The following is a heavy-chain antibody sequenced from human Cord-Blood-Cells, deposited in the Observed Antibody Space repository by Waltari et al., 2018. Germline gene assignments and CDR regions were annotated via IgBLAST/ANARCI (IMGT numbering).Heavy chain of an antibody. D-gene: IGHD1-7*01. V-gene: IGHV1-69*09. Sequence: QVQLVQSGAEVKKPGSSVKVSCKASGGTFSSYAISWGRQAPGQGLEWMGRIIPILGIANYAQKFQGRVTITADKSTSTAYMELSSLRSEDTAVYYCARDDGITGTTGFDYWGQGTLVTVSS. CDR2: IIPILGIA. J-gene: IGHJ4*02. CDR3: ARDDGITGTTGFDY. CDR1: GGTFSSYA.